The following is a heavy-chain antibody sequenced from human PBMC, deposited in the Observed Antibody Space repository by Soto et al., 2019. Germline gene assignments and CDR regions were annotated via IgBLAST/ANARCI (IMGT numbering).Heavy chain of an antibody. J-gene: IGHJ5*02. V-gene: IGHV1-18*01. CDR2: ISAGKGNT. D-gene: IGHD6-6*01. CDR3: AREAFQSSSNPLNWFEP. Sequence: ASVKVSCKASNYAFTSYGIMWVRQAPGQGLEWMGWISAGKGNTNYAQRFQDRITLTTDTSTSTAYMELRSLRSDDTAIYYCAREAFQSSSNPLNWFEPWGQGTLVTVSS. CDR1: NYAFTSYG.